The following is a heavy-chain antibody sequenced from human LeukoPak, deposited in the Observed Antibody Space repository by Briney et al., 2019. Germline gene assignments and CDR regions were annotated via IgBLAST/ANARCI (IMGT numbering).Heavy chain of an antibody. CDR2: ISGSGHRT. V-gene: IGHV3-23*01. CDR1: GFTFSSYG. D-gene: IGHD3-10*01. CDR3: AKDDAWLRFGE. Sequence: GGSLRLSCAASGFTFSSYGVSWVRQAPGKGLEWVSGISGSGHRTYYADSVKGRFTISRDNSKNTLYLEVISLTAEDTAVYYCAKDDAWLRFGEWSQGTLVTVSS. J-gene: IGHJ4*02.